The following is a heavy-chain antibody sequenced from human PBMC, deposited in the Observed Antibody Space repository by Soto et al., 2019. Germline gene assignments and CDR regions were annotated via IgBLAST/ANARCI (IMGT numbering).Heavy chain of an antibody. D-gene: IGHD6-13*01. Sequence: QLQLQESGPGLVKPSETLSLTCTVSGGSISSSSYYWGWIRQPPGKGLEWIGSIYYSGSTYYNPSLKSRVTISVDTSKNQFSLKLSSVTAADTAVYYCARHVLAAGSYWYFDLWGRGTLVTVSS. CDR3: ARHVLAAGSYWYFDL. J-gene: IGHJ2*01. CDR1: GGSISSSSYY. CDR2: IYYSGST. V-gene: IGHV4-39*01.